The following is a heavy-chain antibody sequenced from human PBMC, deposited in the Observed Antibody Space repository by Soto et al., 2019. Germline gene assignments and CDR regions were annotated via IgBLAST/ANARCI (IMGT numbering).Heavy chain of an antibody. Sequence: QITLKQSGPTLVTPTQTLTLTCTFSVFSLFTSTVGVGWIRQPTGKALEWLALIYWDDDTRYSPSLKSRLTITTDFANHRVVLTMTNMVPMDTGTYFCAHKGGRGAGMDFWGQGTTVTVAS. J-gene: IGHJ6*02. V-gene: IGHV2-5*02. D-gene: IGHD2-15*01. CDR3: AHKGGRGAGMDF. CDR2: IYWDDDT. CDR1: VFSLFTSTVG.